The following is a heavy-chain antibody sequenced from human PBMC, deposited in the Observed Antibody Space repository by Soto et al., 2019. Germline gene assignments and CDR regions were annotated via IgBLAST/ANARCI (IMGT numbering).Heavy chain of an antibody. CDR1: GGSISSGGYS. CDR3: ARAAGGSGVLWFGGGFDY. Sequence: QLQLQESGSGLVKPSQTLSLTCAVSGGSISSGGYSWSWIRQPPGKGLEWIGYIYHSGSTYYNPSLKSRVTISVDRSKNQFSLKVSSVTAADTAVYYCARAAGGSGVLWFGGGFDYWGQGALVTVSS. J-gene: IGHJ4*02. V-gene: IGHV4-30-2*01. CDR2: IYHSGST. D-gene: IGHD3-10*01.